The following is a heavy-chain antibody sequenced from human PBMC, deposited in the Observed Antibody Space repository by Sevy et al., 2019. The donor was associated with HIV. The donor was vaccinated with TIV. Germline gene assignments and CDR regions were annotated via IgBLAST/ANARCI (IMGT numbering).Heavy chain of an antibody. J-gene: IGHJ6*02. CDR1: GFPFNDHA. D-gene: IGHD2-21*01. CDR3: AKDINRGCDGINYYPYYYYFYGLDV. CDR2: ISWNSRNV. Sequence: GGSLRLSCAASGFPFNDHALHWVRQVPGKGLEWVSGISWNSRNVGYADSVKGRFTISRDNANHFLYLEMNSLRPEDTAFYYCAKDINRGCDGINYYPYYYYFYGLDVWGQGTTVTVSS. V-gene: IGHV3-9*01.